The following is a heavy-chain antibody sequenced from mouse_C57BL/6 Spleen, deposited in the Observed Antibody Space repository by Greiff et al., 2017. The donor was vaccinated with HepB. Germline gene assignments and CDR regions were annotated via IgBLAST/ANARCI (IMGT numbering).Heavy chain of an antibody. CDR2: IRNKANGYTT. J-gene: IGHJ3*01. CDR3: ARYDYGGSSWFAY. V-gene: IGHV7-3*01. Sequence: EVKLQESGGGLVQPGGSLSLSCAASGFSFTDYYMSWVRQPPGKALEWLGFIRNKANGYTTEDSASVKGRFTISRDTSQSILYLQLKALRAEDSATYDCARYDYGGSSWFAYWGQGTLVTVSA. D-gene: IGHD1-1*01. CDR1: GFSFTDYY.